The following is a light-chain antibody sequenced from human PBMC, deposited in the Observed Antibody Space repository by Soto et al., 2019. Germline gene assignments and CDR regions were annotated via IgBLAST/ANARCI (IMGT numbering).Light chain of an antibody. J-gene: IGLJ2*01. CDR2: DVS. V-gene: IGLV2-14*01. Sequence: ALTQPASVSGSPGQSITISCTGTSSDVGGYNYVSWYQQHPGKAPKLMIYDVSNRPSGVSNRFSGSKSGNTASLTISGLQAEDEADYYCSSYTSSSTLLVFGGGTKLTVL. CDR3: SSYTSSSTLLV. CDR1: SSDVGGYNY.